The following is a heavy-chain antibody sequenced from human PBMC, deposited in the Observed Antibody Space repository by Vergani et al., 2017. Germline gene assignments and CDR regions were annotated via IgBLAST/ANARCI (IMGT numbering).Heavy chain of an antibody. CDR3: AKGTYYYGSVSYTPIPDY. D-gene: IGHD3-10*01. J-gene: IGHJ4*02. Sequence: QVQLVESGGGVVQPGRSLRLSCAASGFTFSSYGMHWVRQAPGKVREWVAVISYDGSNKYYAASVKVRFTSSRDNSKNTLYLQMTSLRAADTSVYYCAKGTYYYGSVSYTPIPDYWGQGTLVTVAS. V-gene: IGHV3-30*18. CDR2: ISYDGSNK. CDR1: GFTFSSYG.